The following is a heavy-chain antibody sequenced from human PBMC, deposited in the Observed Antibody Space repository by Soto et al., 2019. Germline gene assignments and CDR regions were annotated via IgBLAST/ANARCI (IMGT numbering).Heavy chain of an antibody. CDR1: GGTFSKYA. Sequence: QVQLVQSGAEVKKYGSSVKVSCKASGGTFSKYAISWVRQAPGQGLEWMGGIVPMFGTANYAQNFQGRVTITADESTSTTQMELSSLRSEDTAVYYCAQTLGSAVAGPGRFDLWCRGTLVTVSS. D-gene: IGHD6-19*01. V-gene: IGHV1-69*12. CDR2: IVPMFGTA. J-gene: IGHJ2*01. CDR3: AQTLGSAVAGPGRFDL.